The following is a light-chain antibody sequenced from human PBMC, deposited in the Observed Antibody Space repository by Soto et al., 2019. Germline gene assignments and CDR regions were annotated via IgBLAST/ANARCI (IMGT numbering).Light chain of an antibody. J-gene: IGKJ2*01. CDR2: DAS. CDR1: QSVSSY. Sequence: SPGERATLSCRASQSVSSYLAWYQQKPGQAPRLLIYDASNRATGIPARFSGSGSGTDFTLTISSLEPEDFAVYYCQQRSNWPPYTFGQGTKLEIK. CDR3: QQRSNWPPYT. V-gene: IGKV3-11*01.